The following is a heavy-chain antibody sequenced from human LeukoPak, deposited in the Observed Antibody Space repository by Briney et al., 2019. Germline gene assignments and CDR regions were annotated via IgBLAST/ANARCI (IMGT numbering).Heavy chain of an antibody. CDR2: IKSKTDGETT. V-gene: IGHV3-15*05. J-gene: IGHJ4*02. Sequence: GGSLRLSCAASGFTFTNAWINWVCQAPGKGLEWVGRIKSKTDGETTDYAAPVQDRFTISRDDSKNTVDLQMDSLNSEDTGVYYCTTDARYFFDYWGQGTLVTVSS. CDR3: TTDARYFFDY. CDR1: GFTFTNAW.